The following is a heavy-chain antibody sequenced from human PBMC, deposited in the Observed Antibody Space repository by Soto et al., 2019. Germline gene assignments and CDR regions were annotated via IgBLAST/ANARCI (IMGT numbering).Heavy chain of an antibody. V-gene: IGHV3-48*04. CDR1: GFTFSDYS. D-gene: IGHD3-9*01. CDR3: ARDKDWAFDY. CDR2: IFVTSTII. Sequence: GGSLRLSCVASGFTFSDYSMVWVRQSPGKGLEWISYIFVTSTIIYYADSVKGRFTVSRDNAQNSLSLQMNSLRVEDTGIYYCARDKDWAFDYWGQGTLVTVSS. J-gene: IGHJ4*02.